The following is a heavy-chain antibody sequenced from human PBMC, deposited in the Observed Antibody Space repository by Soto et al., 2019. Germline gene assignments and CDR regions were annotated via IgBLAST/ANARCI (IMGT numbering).Heavy chain of an antibody. CDR1: GFTFTSSA. CDR2: IVVGSGNT. CDR3: ARGYSGGDYYYGMDV. V-gene: IGHV1-58*01. D-gene: IGHD2-15*01. J-gene: IGHJ6*02. Sequence: QMQLVQSGPEVKKPGTSVKVSCKASGFTFTSSAVQWVRQARGQRLEWIGWIVVGSGNTNYAQKFQERVTITRDMSTSTAYMELSSLRSEDTAVYYCARGYSGGDYYYGMDVWGQGITVTVSS.